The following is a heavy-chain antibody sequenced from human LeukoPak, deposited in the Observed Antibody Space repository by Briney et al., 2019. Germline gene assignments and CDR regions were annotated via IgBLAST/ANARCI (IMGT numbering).Heavy chain of an antibody. V-gene: IGHV1-18*01. CDR3: ARDLSSAMATWVDY. CDR2: ISAYNGNT. J-gene: IGHJ4*02. CDR1: GYTFTSYG. D-gene: IGHD5-18*01. Sequence: ASVKVSCKASGYTFTSYGISWVRQAPGQGLEWMGWISAYNGNTNYARKLQGRVTMTTDTSTGTAYMELRSLRSDDTAVYYCARDLSSAMATWVDYWGQGTLVTVSS.